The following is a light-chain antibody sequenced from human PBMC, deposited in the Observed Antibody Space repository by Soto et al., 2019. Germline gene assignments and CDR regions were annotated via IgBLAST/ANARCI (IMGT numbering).Light chain of an antibody. CDR2: ENS. CDR1: SSNIGNNY. J-gene: IGLJ2*01. V-gene: IGLV1-51*02. Sequence: QSVLTQPPSVSAAPGQKVAISCSGSSSNIGNNYVSWYQQLPGTAPKLLIRENSERPSGIPDRFSGSKSDTSATLGITGLQTGDEGDYYCGTWDSGLSAVVFGGGTKLTVL. CDR3: GTWDSGLSAVV.